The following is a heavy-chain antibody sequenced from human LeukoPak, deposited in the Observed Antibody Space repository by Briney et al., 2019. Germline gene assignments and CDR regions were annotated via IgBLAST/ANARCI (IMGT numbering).Heavy chain of an antibody. V-gene: IGHV4-59*11. CDR3: ARDHISSTRWDYYYCMDV. CDR1: GGSISSHY. D-gene: IGHD2-2*01. Sequence: PSETLSLTCTVSGGSISSHYWSWIRQPPGKGLEWIGYIYYSGSTNYNPSLKSRVTISVDTSKNQFSLKLSSVTAADTAVYYCARDHISSTRWDYYYCMDVWGKGTTVTVSS. J-gene: IGHJ6*03. CDR2: IYYSGST.